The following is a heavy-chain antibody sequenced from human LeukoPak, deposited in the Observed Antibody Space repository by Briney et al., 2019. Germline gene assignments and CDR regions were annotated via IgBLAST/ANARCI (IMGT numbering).Heavy chain of an antibody. CDR2: INPSGGST. CDR3: ARGDYTMVRGAPIDAFDI. CDR1: GYTFTGYY. Sequence: ASVKVSCKASGYTFTGYYMHWVRQAPGQGLEWMGIINPSGGSTSYAQKFQGRVTMTRDTSTSTVYMELSSLRSEDTAVYYCARGDYTMVRGAPIDAFDIWGQGTMVTVSS. D-gene: IGHD3-10*01. J-gene: IGHJ3*02. V-gene: IGHV1-46*01.